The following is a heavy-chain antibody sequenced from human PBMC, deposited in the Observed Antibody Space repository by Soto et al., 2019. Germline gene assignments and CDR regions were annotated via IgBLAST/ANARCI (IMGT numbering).Heavy chain of an antibody. V-gene: IGHV2-5*02. CDR1: GFSLSTSGVG. CDR3: AHRLAGDIVATNFDY. D-gene: IGHD5-12*01. Sequence: QITLKESGPTLVKPTQTLTLTCTFSGFSLSTSGVGVGWIRQPPGKALEWLALIYWDDDKRYSPSLKSRLTITKDTSKNQVVLTMTNMDPVDTATYYCAHRLAGDIVATNFDYWGQGTLVTVSS. CDR2: IYWDDDK. J-gene: IGHJ4*02.